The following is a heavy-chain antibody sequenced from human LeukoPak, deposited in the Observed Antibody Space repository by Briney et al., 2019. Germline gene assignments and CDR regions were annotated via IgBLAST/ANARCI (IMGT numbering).Heavy chain of an antibody. D-gene: IGHD4-11*01. Sequence: PSETLSLTCTVSGVSISSGDYYWSWIRQPPGKGLEWIGYTYYRGSTYYNPSLKSRVTISVDTSKNQFSLKLSSVTAADTAVYYCARDPSTVTTSWYYYYYGMDVWGQGTTVTVSS. J-gene: IGHJ6*02. CDR2: TYYRGST. CDR1: GVSISSGDYY. V-gene: IGHV4-30-4*01. CDR3: ARDPSTVTTSWYYYYYGMDV.